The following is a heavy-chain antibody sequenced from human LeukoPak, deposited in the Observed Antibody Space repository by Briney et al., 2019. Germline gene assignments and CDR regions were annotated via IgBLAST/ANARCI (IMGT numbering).Heavy chain of an antibody. J-gene: IGHJ4*02. CDR3: ARDSYYDSSGYPEFGVFDY. Sequence: PGGSLRLSCAASGFTLSDYGMSWVRQAPGKGLEWVSAISGSGGSTYYADSVKGRFTISRDNAKNSLYLQMNSLRAEDTALYYCARDSYYDSSGYPEFGVFDYWGQGTLVTVSS. V-gene: IGHV3-23*01. D-gene: IGHD3-22*01. CDR1: GFTLSDYG. CDR2: ISGSGGST.